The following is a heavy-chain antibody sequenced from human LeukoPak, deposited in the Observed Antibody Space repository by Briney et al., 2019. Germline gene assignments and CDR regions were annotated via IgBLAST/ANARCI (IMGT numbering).Heavy chain of an antibody. CDR1: GYTFTGYN. V-gene: IGHV1-2*02. CDR3: ARALGMAVAGSAGY. J-gene: IGHJ4*02. CDR2: INPNTGGT. Sequence: GASVKVSCKASGYTFTGYNIHWVRQAPGQGLEWMGWINPNTGGTTFAQKFQGRVTMTRDTSISTAYMELSSLRSGDTAVYYCARALGMAVAGSAGYWGQGTLVTVSS. D-gene: IGHD6-19*01.